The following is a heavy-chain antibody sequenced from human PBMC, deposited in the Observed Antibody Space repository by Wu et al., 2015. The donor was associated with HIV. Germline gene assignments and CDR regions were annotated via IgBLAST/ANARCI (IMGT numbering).Heavy chain of an antibody. CDR1: GTNFRTYA. CDR3: ARDLGEMTTS. Sequence: QLVQSGAEVRKPGSSVKVSCKASGTNFRTYAVNWVRQAPGQGLEWMGRHIPIIHTTDYSEKFNGRVLITADELTNTAYMQLNSLRSEDTAIYYCARDLGEMTTSWGQGTLVTVSS. V-gene: IGHV1-69*11. D-gene: IGHD1-1*01. CDR2: HIPIIHTT. J-gene: IGHJ1*01.